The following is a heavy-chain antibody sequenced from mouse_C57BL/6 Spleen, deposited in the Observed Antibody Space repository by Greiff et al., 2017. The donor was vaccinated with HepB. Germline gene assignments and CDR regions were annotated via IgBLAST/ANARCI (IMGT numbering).Heavy chain of an antibody. Sequence: EVKLMESGPGLVKPSQSLSLTCTVTGYSITSGYGWNWIRQCPGNKLEWMGYISYSGSTNYNPSLKSRISITRDTSKNQFFLQLNSVTTEDTATYYCARTARIKYWGQGTTLTVSS. J-gene: IGHJ2*01. V-gene: IGHV3-2*02. CDR1: GYSITSGYG. D-gene: IGHD1-2*01. CDR3: ARTARIKY. CDR2: ISYSGST.